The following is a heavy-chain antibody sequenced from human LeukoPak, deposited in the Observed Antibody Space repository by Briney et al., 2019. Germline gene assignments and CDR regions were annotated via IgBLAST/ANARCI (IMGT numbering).Heavy chain of an antibody. CDR1: GFTFSSYS. V-gene: IGHV3-48*04. Sequence: GGSLRLSCAASGFTFSSYSMNWVRQAPGKGLEWGSYISSSSSTIYYADSVKGRFTISRDNAKNSLYLQMNSLNPEDTAVYYCARFAKGYGSGDIDYWGQGTLVTVSS. CDR3: ARFAKGYGSGDIDY. J-gene: IGHJ4*02. D-gene: IGHD3-10*01. CDR2: ISSSSSTI.